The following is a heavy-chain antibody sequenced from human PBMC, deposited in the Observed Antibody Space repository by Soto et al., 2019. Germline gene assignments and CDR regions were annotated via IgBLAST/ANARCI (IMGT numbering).Heavy chain of an antibody. Sequence: ASVKVSCTASGYTFTIYYMHWVRQAPGQGLEWMGIINPSGGSTSYAQKFQGRVTMTRDTSTSTVYMELSSLRSEDTAVYYCARDSPPPHYDYIWGSYRYSYYYYYMDVWAKGPRSPSP. V-gene: IGHV1-46*03. CDR2: INPSGGST. CDR1: GYTFTIYY. D-gene: IGHD3-16*02. CDR3: ARDSPPPHYDYIWGSYRYSYYYYYMDV. J-gene: IGHJ6*03.